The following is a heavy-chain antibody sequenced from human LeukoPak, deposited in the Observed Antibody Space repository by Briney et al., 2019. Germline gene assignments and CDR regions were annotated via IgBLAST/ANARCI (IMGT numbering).Heavy chain of an antibody. CDR3: AMSPPRGAWFDP. V-gene: IGHV4-4*09. Sequence: SETLSLTCSVSGGSITSDYWSWMRQSPGKGLEWIGFIYDSGSTIYNPSPKSRVTISVDTSKNQFSLKLRSVTAADTAVYYCAMSPPRGAWFDPWGQGTLVTVSS. CDR2: IYDSGST. D-gene: IGHD4/OR15-4a*01. CDR1: GGSITSDY. J-gene: IGHJ5*02.